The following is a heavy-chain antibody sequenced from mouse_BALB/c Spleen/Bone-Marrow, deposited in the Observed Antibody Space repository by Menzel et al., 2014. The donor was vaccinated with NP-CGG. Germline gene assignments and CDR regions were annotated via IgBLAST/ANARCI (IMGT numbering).Heavy chain of an antibody. CDR3: ARRRDGPYAMDY. CDR1: GFTFSSYG. J-gene: IGHJ4*01. Sequence: EVKLMESGGDLVKPGGSLKLSCAASGFTFSSYGMSWVRQTPDKRLEWVATINNGSSYTFYPDSVKGRFTTSRDNAKNTLYLQMSSLKSEDTAMYYCARRRDGPYAMDYWGQGTSVTVSS. CDR2: INNGSSYT. V-gene: IGHV5-6*01. D-gene: IGHD2-3*01.